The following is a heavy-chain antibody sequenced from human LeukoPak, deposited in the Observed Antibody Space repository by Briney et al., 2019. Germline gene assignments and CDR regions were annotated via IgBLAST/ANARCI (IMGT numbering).Heavy chain of an antibody. CDR2: IYYSGIT. CDR1: GASINSYY. J-gene: IGHJ4*02. Sequence: PSETLSLTCTVSGASINSYYWSAIRQPPGRGLEWLGYIYYSGITNYNPSLKSRVTISVDTSRNQFSLKLSSVTAADTAVYYCARGMTTVTHWGQGTLVTVSS. V-gene: IGHV4-59*08. CDR3: ARGMTTVTH. D-gene: IGHD4-11*01.